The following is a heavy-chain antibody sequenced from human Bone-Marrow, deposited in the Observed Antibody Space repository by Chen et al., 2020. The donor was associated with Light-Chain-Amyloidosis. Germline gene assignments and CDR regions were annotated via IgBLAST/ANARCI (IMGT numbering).Heavy chain of an antibody. V-gene: IGHV5-51*01. CDR3: ARRRDGYNFDY. CDR2: IYPDDSDA. J-gene: IGHJ4*02. CDR1: GDTFPNYW. Sequence: EVQLEQSGPEVKKPGGSLKISCKGSGDTFPNYWIGWVRQMPGKGLEWMGVIYPDDSDARYSPSFEGQATISADKSITAAYLQWRSLKASDTAMYYCARRRDGYNFDYWGQGTLVTVSS. D-gene: IGHD5-12*01.